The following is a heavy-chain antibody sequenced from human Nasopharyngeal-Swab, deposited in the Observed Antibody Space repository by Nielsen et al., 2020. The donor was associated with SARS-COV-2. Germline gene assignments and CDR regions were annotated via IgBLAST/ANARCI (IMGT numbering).Heavy chain of an antibody. J-gene: IGHJ4*02. CDR1: GGSISSYY. Sequence: GSLRLSCTVSGGSISSYYWSWIRQPAGKGLEWIGRIYTSGSTNYNPSLKSRVTMSVDTSKNQFSLKLSSVTAADTAVYYCAREAVRGLYYFDYWGQGTLVTVSS. CDR3: AREAVRGLYYFDY. D-gene: IGHD1-1*01. V-gene: IGHV4-4*07. CDR2: IYTSGST.